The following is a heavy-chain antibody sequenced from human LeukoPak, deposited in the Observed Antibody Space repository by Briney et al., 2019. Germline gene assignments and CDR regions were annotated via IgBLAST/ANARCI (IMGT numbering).Heavy chain of an antibody. D-gene: IGHD6-19*01. CDR1: GFTFSSYA. V-gene: IGHV3-23*01. CDR2: ISGSGGST. J-gene: IGHJ4*02. CDR3: AKPEGIAVAGTPLDY. Sequence: GGSLRLSCAASGFTFSSYAMSWVRQAPGKGLEWVSAISGSGGSTYYADSVKGRFTISRDNSKNTLYLQMNSLRAEDTAVYYCAKPEGIAVAGTPLDYWGQGTLVTVSS.